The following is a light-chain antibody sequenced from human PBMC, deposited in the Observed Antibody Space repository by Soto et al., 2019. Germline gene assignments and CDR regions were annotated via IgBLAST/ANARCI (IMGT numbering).Light chain of an antibody. Sequence: EIVLTQSPATLSLSPGEKPTFPCGASRGVRSTYLPCYHQKPGLAPRLLINDASGRAPGIPDRFSGSGSGTDFTLTISRLEPEDFAVYYCQQYGSSPFTFGQGTKLEIK. CDR3: QQYGSSPFT. CDR1: RGVRSTY. V-gene: IGKV3D-20*01. J-gene: IGKJ2*01. CDR2: DAS.